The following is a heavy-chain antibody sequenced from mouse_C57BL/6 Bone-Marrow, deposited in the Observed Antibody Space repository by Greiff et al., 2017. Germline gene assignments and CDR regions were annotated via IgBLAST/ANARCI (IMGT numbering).Heavy chain of an antibody. CDR2: IWSGGST. CDR3: AREFRYSNPFAY. Sequence: VQLQQSGPGLVQPSQSLSITCTVSGFSLTSSGVHWVRQSPGQGLEWLGVIWSGGSTDYNAAFISRLSISKDNSNSHVFFNMNSLQAADTAIYYCAREFRYSNPFAYWGQGTLVTVSA. D-gene: IGHD2-5*01. V-gene: IGHV2-2*01. J-gene: IGHJ3*01. CDR1: GFSLTSSG.